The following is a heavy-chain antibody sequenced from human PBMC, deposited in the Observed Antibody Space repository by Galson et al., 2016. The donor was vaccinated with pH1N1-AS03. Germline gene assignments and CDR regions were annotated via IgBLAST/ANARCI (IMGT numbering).Heavy chain of an antibody. CDR2: ITPIFGTT. J-gene: IGHJ6*02. V-gene: IGHV1-69*06. CDR3: YDGMDL. CDR1: GGTFSNYA. D-gene: IGHD1/OR15-1a*01. Sequence: SVKVSCKASGGTFSNYAFNWVRLAPGQGLEWMGGITPIFGTTKYAQKFQGRATITADKSTNTADMELRSLRSEDWNIALRYDGMDLWGQGTTVTVSS.